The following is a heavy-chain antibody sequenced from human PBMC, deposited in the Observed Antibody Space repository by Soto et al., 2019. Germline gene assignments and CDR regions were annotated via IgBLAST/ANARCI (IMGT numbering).Heavy chain of an antibody. CDR1: GGSISSRNY. D-gene: IGHD4-17*01. CDR2: VFASGTT. Sequence: QGQLPESGPGLVKPSGTLSLTCAVSGGSISSRNYCRWVRQAPGEGLEWIGEVFASGTTHYNPSLRSRVSISQDTPNDHFALNLTSVTAADSAVYKWARGLGMWTTPGVAFDPWGQGNLVTVSS. J-gene: IGHJ5*02. V-gene: IGHV4-4*02. CDR3: ARGLGMWTTPGVAFDP.